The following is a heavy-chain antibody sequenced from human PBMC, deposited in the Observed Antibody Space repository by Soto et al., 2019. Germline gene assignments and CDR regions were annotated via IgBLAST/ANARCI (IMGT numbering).Heavy chain of an antibody. J-gene: IGHJ3*02. Sequence: GGSLRLSCAAAGFTFSSYAMHGVRQAPGKGLEWVAVISYDGSNKYYADSVKGRFTISRDNSKNTLYLQMNSLRAEDTAVYYCARSYETLYYDFWRGYYPDAFDIWGQGPLVTVSS. D-gene: IGHD3-3*01. CDR1: GFTFSSYA. V-gene: IGHV3-30-3*01. CDR3: ARSYETLYYDFWRGYYPDAFDI. CDR2: ISYDGSNK.